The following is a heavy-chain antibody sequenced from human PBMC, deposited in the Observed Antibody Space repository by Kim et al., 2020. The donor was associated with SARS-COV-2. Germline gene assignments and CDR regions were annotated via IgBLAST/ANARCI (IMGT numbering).Heavy chain of an antibody. J-gene: IGHJ4*01. CDR3: AKPRPDRTTWYGGIGY. Sequence: GGSLRLSCVAFGFTFSSYAMSWVRQAPGKGLEWVSAVGRGADPHYADSVKGRFTISRDNSKSPLYLQMKSLRVEDTAVYFCAKPRPDRTTWYGGIGYWC. V-gene: IGHV3-23*01. CDR1: GFTFSSYA. D-gene: IGHD6-13*01. CDR2: VGRGADP.